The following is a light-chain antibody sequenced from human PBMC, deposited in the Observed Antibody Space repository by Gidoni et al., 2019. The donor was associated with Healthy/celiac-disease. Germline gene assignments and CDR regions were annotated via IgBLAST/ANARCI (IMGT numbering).Light chain of an antibody. CDR3: AAWDDSLNGYV. CDR2: YDY. Sequence: QSVLTQPPSVSEAPRQRVTISCSGSSSNIGNNAVNWYQQLPGKCPNLLIYYDYLRPSGVSDRVSGSKSGTSASLTISGLQSEDEADYDCAAWDDSLNGYVFGTGTKVTVL. V-gene: IGLV1-36*01. CDR1: SSNIGNNA. J-gene: IGLJ1*01.